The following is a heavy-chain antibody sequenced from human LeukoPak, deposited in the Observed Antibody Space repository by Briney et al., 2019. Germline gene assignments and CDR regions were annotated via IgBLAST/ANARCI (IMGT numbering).Heavy chain of an antibody. V-gene: IGHV3-33*01. CDR3: ATDSIGPATDFDY. D-gene: IGHD2-2*01. Sequence: GRSLTLSCAASGFTFSAYGMHWVRQAPGKGLEWVAVIWSDGGKSYNSDSVKGRFTISRDNSKNTLYLQMNSLRADDTAEYYCATDSIGPATDFDYWGQGTLVTVSS. CDR1: GFTFSAYG. J-gene: IGHJ4*02. CDR2: IWSDGGKS.